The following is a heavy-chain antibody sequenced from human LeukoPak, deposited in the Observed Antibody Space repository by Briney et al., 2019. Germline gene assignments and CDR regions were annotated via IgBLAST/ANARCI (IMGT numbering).Heavy chain of an antibody. V-gene: IGHV3-30*04. CDR2: ISDDGKNK. Sequence: GGSLRLSCSTSGFTFSTFPMHWVRQAPGRGLEWVAVISDDGKNKNYLDSVKGRFTISRDNSQKTLNLQMNSLRAEDTAVYYCARDKGIYEGYAPGYFDNWGQGTRVTVSS. J-gene: IGHJ4*02. CDR1: GFTFSTFP. D-gene: IGHD5-12*01. CDR3: ARDKGIYEGYAPGYFDN.